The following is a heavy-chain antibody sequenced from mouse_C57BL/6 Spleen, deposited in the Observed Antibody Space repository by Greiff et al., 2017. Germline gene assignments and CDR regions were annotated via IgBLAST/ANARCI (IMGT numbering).Heavy chain of an antibody. V-gene: IGHV5-6*02. D-gene: IGHD1-1*01. CDR3: ARAVYYYGSSYEGGYYAMDY. Sequence: DVMLVESGGDLVKPGGSLKLSCAASGFTFSSYGMSWVRQTPDKRLEWVATISSGGSYNYYPDSVKGRFTISRDNAKNTLYLQRSSLKSEDTAMYYCARAVYYYGSSYEGGYYAMDYWGQGTSVTVSS. CDR2: ISSGGSYN. CDR1: GFTFSSYG. J-gene: IGHJ4*01.